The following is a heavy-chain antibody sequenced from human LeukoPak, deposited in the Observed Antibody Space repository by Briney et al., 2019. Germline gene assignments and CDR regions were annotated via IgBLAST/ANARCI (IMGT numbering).Heavy chain of an antibody. V-gene: IGHV3-74*01. Sequence: GGSLRLSSAASGFTFSSYWMHWVRQAPGNGLVWVSRINSDGSSTSYADSVKGRFTISRDNAKNTLYLQMNSLRAEDTAVYYCARLELLTGYFDYWGQGTLVTVSS. D-gene: IGHD1-26*01. CDR3: ARLELLTGYFDY. J-gene: IGHJ4*02. CDR2: INSDGSST. CDR1: GFTFSSYW.